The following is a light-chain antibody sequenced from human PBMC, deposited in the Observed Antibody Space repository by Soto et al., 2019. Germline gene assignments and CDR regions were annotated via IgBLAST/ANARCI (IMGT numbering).Light chain of an antibody. Sequence: DIQMTQSPSSLSASVGDRVTLTFRASQTISTYLNWYQQIPGKAPKLLIYGASNLQNGVPSRFSGSGSGTDFTLTISSLQPEDFATYYCQKSSSIPYTFGQGTKLEIK. CDR1: QTISTY. V-gene: IGKV1-39*01. CDR2: GAS. J-gene: IGKJ2*01. CDR3: QKSSSIPYT.